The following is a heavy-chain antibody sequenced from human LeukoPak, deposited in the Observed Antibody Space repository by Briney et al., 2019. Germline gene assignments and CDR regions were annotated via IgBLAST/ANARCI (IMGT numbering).Heavy chain of an antibody. J-gene: IGHJ4*02. CDR3: AIYGPVRGAFLDY. Sequence: ASVKVSCKASGGTFSSYAISWVRQAPGQGLEWMGGIIPIFGTANYAQKFQGRVTITADESTSTAYMELSSLRSEDAAVYYCAIYGPVRGAFLDYWGQGTLVTVSS. CDR2: IIPIFGTA. V-gene: IGHV1-69*13. D-gene: IGHD3-10*01. CDR1: GGTFSSYA.